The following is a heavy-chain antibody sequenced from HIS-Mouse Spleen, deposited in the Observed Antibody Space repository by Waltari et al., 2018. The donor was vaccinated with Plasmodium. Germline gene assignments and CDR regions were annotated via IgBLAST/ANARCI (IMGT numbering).Heavy chain of an antibody. D-gene: IGHD1-26*01. CDR2: IYYSGST. V-gene: IGHV4-39*01. Sequence: QLQLQESGPGLVKPSETLSLTCTVPGGSISSRSYYWGWIRQPPGKGLEWIGSIYYSGSTYYNPSLKSRVTISVDTSKNQFSLKLSSVTAADTAVYYCARRGGSYYYFDYWGQGTLVTVSS. CDR3: ARRGGSYYYFDY. CDR1: GGSISSRSYY. J-gene: IGHJ4*02.